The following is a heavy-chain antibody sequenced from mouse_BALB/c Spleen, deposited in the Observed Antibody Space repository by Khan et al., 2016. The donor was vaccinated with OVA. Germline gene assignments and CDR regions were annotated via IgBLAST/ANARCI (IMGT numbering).Heavy chain of an antibody. J-gene: IGHJ4*01. CDR3: ARDGSRYNYAMDY. V-gene: IGHV3-2*02. Sequence: EVKLLESGPGLVNPSQSLSLTCTVTGYSITSDYVWNWIRQFPGNKLEWMGYINYSGSTNYNPALKSRISITRDTSKNQFFLQLNSETTEDTATYNCARDGSRYNYAMDYWGQGTSVTVSS. D-gene: IGHD2-3*01. CDR1: GYSITSDYV. CDR2: INYSGST.